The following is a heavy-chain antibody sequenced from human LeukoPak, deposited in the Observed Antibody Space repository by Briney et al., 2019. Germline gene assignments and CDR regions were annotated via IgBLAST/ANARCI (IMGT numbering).Heavy chain of an antibody. CDR1: GFTLSSYN. Sequence: GGSLRLSCAASGFTLSSYNMNWVRQAPGKGLEWLSDISGSSGSIYYADSVKGRFTISRDNAKNSLYLQMNSLRAEDTAVYYCAREGDDSSSWYGAPPSLLDRAFDIWGQGTMVTVSS. CDR2: ISGSSGSI. V-gene: IGHV3-48*01. CDR3: AREGDDSSSWYGAPPSLLDRAFDI. J-gene: IGHJ3*02. D-gene: IGHD6-13*01.